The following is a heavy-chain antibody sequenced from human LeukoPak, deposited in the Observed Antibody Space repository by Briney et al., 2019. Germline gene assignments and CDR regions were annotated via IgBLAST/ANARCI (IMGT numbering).Heavy chain of an antibody. D-gene: IGHD2/OR15-2a*01. V-gene: IGHV2-5*02. J-gene: IGHJ4*02. CDR1: GFSLSTSEVG. CDR2: IYWDDDK. CDR3: AHRPVIGAPFDS. Sequence: DSGPTLVKPTQTLTLTCTFSGFSLSTSEVGVRWIRQPPGKALEWLALIYWDDDKRYSPSLKSRLTITKDTPKNQVVLTMTNMDPVDTATYYCAHRPVIGAPFDSWGQGTLVTVSS.